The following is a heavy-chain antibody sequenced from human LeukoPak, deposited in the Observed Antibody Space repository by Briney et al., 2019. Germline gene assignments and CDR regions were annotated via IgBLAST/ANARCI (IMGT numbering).Heavy chain of an antibody. V-gene: IGHV3-11*01. J-gene: IGHJ4*02. CDR1: GFTISDYC. D-gene: IGHD4-17*01. CDR3: ARGSGFMTTVTTLDY. CDR2: ISSSGSTI. Sequence: PGGSLRLSCAASGFTISDYCMSWIRQAPGKGLEWVSYISSSGSTIYYADSVKGRFTISRDNAKNSLYLQMNSLRAEDTAVYYCARGSGFMTTVTTLDYWGQGTLVTVSS.